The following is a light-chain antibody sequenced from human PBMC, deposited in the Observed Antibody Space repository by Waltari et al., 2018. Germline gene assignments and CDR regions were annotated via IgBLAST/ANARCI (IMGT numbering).Light chain of an antibody. J-gene: IGLJ2*01. V-gene: IGLV3-21*04. CDR2: YDT. CDR1: KIGDKS. CDR3: QVWDNDSGLVL. Sequence: SYVVTQPPSLSVAPGETAKVTCGGFKIGDKSVHWYQQKPGQAPVLVTYYDTDRPSGIPGRFSGSNSGNTATLTISGVEAGDEADYYCQVWDNDSGLVLFGGGTKVTVL.